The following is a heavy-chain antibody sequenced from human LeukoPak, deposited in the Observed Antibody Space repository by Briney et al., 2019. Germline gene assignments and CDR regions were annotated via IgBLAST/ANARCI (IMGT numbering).Heavy chain of an antibody. Sequence: SETLSLTCTVSGGSISSYYWSWIRQPPGKGLEWIGYIYYSGSTNYNPSLKSRVTISVDTSKNQFSLKLSSVTAADTAVYYCARDDMITFGGSPGAFDIWGQGTMVTVSS. CDR3: ARDDMITFGGSPGAFDI. CDR1: GGSISSYY. V-gene: IGHV4-59*12. CDR2: IYYSGST. J-gene: IGHJ3*02. D-gene: IGHD3-16*01.